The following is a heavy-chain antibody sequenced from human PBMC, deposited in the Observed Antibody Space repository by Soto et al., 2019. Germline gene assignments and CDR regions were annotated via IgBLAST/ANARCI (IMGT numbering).Heavy chain of an antibody. Sequence: TSETLSLTCTVSGGSISSYYWIWIRQPPGKGLEWIGYIYYSGSTNYNPSLKSRVTISVDTSKNQFSLKLSSVTAADTAVYYCARGARGVRGRLDYWGQGTLVTVSS. CDR2: IYYSGST. J-gene: IGHJ4*02. CDR1: GGSISSYY. CDR3: ARGARGVRGRLDY. D-gene: IGHD3-10*01. V-gene: IGHV4-59*12.